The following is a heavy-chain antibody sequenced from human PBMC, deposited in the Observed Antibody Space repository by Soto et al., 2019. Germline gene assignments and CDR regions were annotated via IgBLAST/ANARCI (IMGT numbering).Heavy chain of an antibody. J-gene: IGHJ4*02. CDR1: GGSISSYY. D-gene: IGHD2-15*01. Sequence: SLTCTVSGGSISSYYWSWIRQPPGKGLEWIGYIYYSGSTNYNPSLKSRVTISVDTSKNQFSLKLSSVTAADTAVYYCARCCSGGSCSIDYWGQGTLVTVS. CDR2: IYYSGST. CDR3: ARCCSGGSCSIDY. V-gene: IGHV4-59*01.